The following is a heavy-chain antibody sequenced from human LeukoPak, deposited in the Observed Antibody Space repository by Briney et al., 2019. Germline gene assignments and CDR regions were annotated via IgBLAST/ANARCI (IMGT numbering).Heavy chain of an antibody. V-gene: IGHV6-1*01. D-gene: IGHD6-19*01. CDR2: TYHRSKWYN. Sequence: SQTLSLTCAISGDSVSSNSAAWNWIRQSPSRGLEWLGRTYHRSKWYNDYALSVKSRITINPDTSKNQFSLQLNSVTPEDTAVYYCAKTPTDSSGWNFDYWGQGTLVTVSS. CDR3: AKTPTDSSGWNFDY. J-gene: IGHJ4*02. CDR1: GDSVSSNSAA.